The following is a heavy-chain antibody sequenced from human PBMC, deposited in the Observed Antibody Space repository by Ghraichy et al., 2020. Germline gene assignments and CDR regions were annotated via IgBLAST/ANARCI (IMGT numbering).Heavy chain of an antibody. J-gene: IGHJ4*02. CDR1: GDTFTSSV. CDR3: VRCHDSGRTYVIPY. Sequence: ASVKVSCKASGDTFTSSVITWELQAPAHDLEWMAWISPYNGDTNYAQKLQGRVTITTDTSTNTAYMELRSLRSDDTAVYYCVRCHDSGRTYVIPYWGLGTLVTVFS. V-gene: IGHV1-18*04. D-gene: IGHD3-22*01. CDR2: ISPYNGDT.